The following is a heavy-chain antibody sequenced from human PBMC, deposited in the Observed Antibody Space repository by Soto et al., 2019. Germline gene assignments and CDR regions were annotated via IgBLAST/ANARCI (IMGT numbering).Heavy chain of an antibody. Sequence: SETLSLTCTVSGGSISSSSYYWGWIRQPPGKGLEWIGSIYYSGSTYYNPSLKSRVTISVDTSKNQFSLKLSSLTAADTAVYYCARRSNPSYYYYYYMDVWGKGTTVTVSS. CDR2: IYYSGST. J-gene: IGHJ6*03. CDR3: ARRSNPSYYYYYYMDV. CDR1: GGSISSSSYY. D-gene: IGHD2-2*01. V-gene: IGHV4-39*01.